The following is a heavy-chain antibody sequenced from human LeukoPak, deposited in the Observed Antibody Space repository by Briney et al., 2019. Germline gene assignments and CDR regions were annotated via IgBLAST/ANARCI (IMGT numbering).Heavy chain of an antibody. Sequence: ASVKVSCKTSGYTFTGYYMHWVRQAPGQGLEWMGIINPSGGSTSYAQKFQGRVTMTRDTSTSTVYMELSSLRSEDTAIYYCAKGVKDSYGSGVFDFWGQGTLVTVSS. D-gene: IGHD3-10*01. CDR1: GYTFTGYY. CDR2: INPSGGST. CDR3: AKGVKDSYGSGVFDF. J-gene: IGHJ4*02. V-gene: IGHV1-46*01.